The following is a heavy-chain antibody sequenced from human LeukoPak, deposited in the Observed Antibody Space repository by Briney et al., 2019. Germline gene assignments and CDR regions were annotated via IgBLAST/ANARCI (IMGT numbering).Heavy chain of an antibody. CDR2: INPNSGGT. Sequence: ASVKVSCKASGGTFSSYAISWVRQAPGQGLEWMGWINPNSGGTNYAQKFQGWVTMTRDTSISTAYMELSRLRSDDTAVYYCAREASHTAYCSSTSCYGYAFDIWGQGTMVTVSS. V-gene: IGHV1-2*04. J-gene: IGHJ3*02. D-gene: IGHD2-2*01. CDR1: GGTFSSYA. CDR3: AREASHTAYCSSTSCYGYAFDI.